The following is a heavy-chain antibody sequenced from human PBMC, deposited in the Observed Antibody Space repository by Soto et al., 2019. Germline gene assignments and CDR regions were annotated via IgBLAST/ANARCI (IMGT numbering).Heavy chain of an antibody. CDR2: ISDSGNST. V-gene: IGHV3-23*01. D-gene: IGHD4-17*01. J-gene: IGHJ4*02. Sequence: GESLKISCAASGFTFSSYAMSWVRQAPGKGLEWVSTISDSGNSTYSADSVKGRFTISRDDSKNTRYLQMNSLRAEDTAVYYCARDRYGDPLWGQDDFDYWGQGTLVTVSS. CDR1: GFTFSSYA. CDR3: ARDRYGDPLWGQDDFDY.